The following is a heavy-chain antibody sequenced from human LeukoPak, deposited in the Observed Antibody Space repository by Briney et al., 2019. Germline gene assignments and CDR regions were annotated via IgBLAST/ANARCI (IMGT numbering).Heavy chain of an antibody. CDR3: ARGGGLDV. CDR2: INHNGNVN. D-gene: IGHD3-16*01. J-gene: IGHJ6*02. CDR1: GFTFSSYW. V-gene: IGHV3-7*03. Sequence: GGSLRLSCAASGFTFSSYWMSWARQAPGKGLEWVASINHNGNVNYYVDSVKGRFTISRDNTKNSLYLQMSNLRAEDTAVYFCARGGGLDVWGQGATVTVSS.